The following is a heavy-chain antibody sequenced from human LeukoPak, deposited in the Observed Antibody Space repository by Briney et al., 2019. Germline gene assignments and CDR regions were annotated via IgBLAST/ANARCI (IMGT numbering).Heavy chain of an antibody. CDR1: GYTFTSYY. V-gene: IGHV1-46*01. CDR2: INPSGGST. D-gene: IGHD3-10*01. CDR3: ARDIWSGFGEPYWFDP. J-gene: IGHJ5*02. Sequence: ASVTVSCKASGYTFTSYYMHWVRQAPGKGLEWMGIINPSGGSTSYAQKFQGRVTMTRDTSTSTVYMELSSLRSEDTAVYYCARDIWSGFGEPYWFDPWGQGTLVTVSS.